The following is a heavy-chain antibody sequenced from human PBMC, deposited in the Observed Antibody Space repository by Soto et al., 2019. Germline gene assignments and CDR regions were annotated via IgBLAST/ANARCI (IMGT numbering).Heavy chain of an antibody. CDR2: TYYRSKWYS. Sequence: QVQLQQSGPGLVKPSKTLSLTCAISGGSVSSYSVVWNWIRQSPSGGLEWLGRTYYRSKWYSEYALSVKIRITVNADTSKNQVSLQLDSVTPDDTAVYYCGRLIGNSWLDYWGQGTLVTVSS. CDR3: GRLIGNSWLDY. CDR1: GGSVSSYSVV. V-gene: IGHV6-1*01. J-gene: IGHJ4*02. D-gene: IGHD3-22*01.